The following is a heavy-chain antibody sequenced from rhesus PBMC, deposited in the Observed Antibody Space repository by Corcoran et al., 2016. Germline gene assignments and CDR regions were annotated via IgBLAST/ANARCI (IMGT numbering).Heavy chain of an antibody. CDR2: IYGSRTST. V-gene: IGHV4S10*01. Sequence: QVQLQESGPGVVKPSETLSLTCAVSGGSISDSYRWSWIRQPPGKGLEWIGYIYGSRTSTNYNPSLKSRVTISKDTSKNQFSLKLSSVTAADTAVYYCARVNWNFLDYWGQGVLVTVSS. D-gene: IGHD1-26*01. CDR3: ARVNWNFLDY. J-gene: IGHJ4*01. CDR1: GGSISDSYR.